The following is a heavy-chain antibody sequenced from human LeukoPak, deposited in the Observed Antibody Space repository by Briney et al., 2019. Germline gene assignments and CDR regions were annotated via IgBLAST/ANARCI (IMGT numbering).Heavy chain of an antibody. CDR2: ISAYNGNT. Sequence: ASVKVSCKASGYTFTSYGISWVRQAPGQGLEWMGWISAYNGNTNYAQKLQGRVTMTTDTSTSTAYMELRSLRSDDTAVYYCARQTYYYDSSGYFGPGDLYYFDYWGQGTLVTVSS. V-gene: IGHV1-18*01. CDR1: GYTFTSYG. CDR3: ARQTYYYDSSGYFGPGDLYYFDY. J-gene: IGHJ4*02. D-gene: IGHD3-22*01.